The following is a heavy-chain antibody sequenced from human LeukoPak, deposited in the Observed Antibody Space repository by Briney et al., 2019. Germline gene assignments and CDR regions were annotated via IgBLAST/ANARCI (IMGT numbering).Heavy chain of an antibody. J-gene: IGHJ4*02. V-gene: IGHV4-30-2*01. CDR2: IYHSGST. Sequence: SETLSLTCAVSGGSISSGGYSWSWIRQPPGKGLEWIGCIYHSGSTYYNPSLKSRVTISVDRSKNQFSLKLSSVTAADTAVYYCARTYYDFWSGYYTLYYFDYWGQGTLVTVSS. CDR1: GGSISSGGYS. D-gene: IGHD3-3*01. CDR3: ARTYYDFWSGYYTLYYFDY.